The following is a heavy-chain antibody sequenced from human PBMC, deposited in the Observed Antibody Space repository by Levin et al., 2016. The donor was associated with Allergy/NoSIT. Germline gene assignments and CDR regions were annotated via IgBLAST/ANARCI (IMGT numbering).Heavy chain of an antibody. CDR3: ARDGSGWKYNWFDP. CDR1: GFTFSSYA. CDR2: ISYDGSNK. D-gene: IGHD6-19*01. J-gene: IGHJ5*02. V-gene: IGHV3-30*04. Sequence: GGSLRLSCAASGFTFSSYAMHWVRQAPGKGLEWVAVISYDGSNKYYADSVKGRFTISRDNSKNTLYLQMNSLRAEDTAVYYCARDGSGWKYNWFDPWGQGTLVTVSS.